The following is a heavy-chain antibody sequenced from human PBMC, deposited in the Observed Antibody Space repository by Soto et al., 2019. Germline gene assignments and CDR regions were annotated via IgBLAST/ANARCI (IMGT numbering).Heavy chain of an antibody. J-gene: IGHJ3*02. Sequence: GGSLRLSCAASGFTFSSYSMNWVRQAPGKGLEWVSYISSSSSTIYYADSVKGRFTISRDNAKNSLYLQMNSLRAEDTAVYYCARDRRPDPLDIWGQGTMVTVSS. D-gene: IGHD6-6*01. V-gene: IGHV3-48*01. CDR3: ARDRRPDPLDI. CDR2: ISSSSSTI. CDR1: GFTFSSYS.